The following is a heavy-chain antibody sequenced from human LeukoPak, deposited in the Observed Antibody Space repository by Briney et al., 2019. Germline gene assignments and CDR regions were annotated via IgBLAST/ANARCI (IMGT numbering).Heavy chain of an antibody. Sequence: ASVKVSCKASGYTFTSYAMNWVRRAPGRGLEWMGWIDTNTGNPTYAQGFTGRFVFSLDTSVSTAYLQISSLKAEDTAVYYCAREYPHSSGWYGYFDYWGQGTPVTVSS. CDR2: IDTNTGNP. CDR3: AREYPHSSGWYGYFDY. J-gene: IGHJ4*02. D-gene: IGHD6-19*01. CDR1: GYTFTSYA. V-gene: IGHV7-4-1*02.